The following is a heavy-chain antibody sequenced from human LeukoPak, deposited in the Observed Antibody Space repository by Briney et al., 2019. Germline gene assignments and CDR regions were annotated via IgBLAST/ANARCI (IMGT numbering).Heavy chain of an antibody. Sequence: KPSQTLSLTCAISGDSVSGSPAVWNWIRQSPSRGLEWLGRAYYRSKWYIDYAVSVKGRITITPDTSTNQFSLQLNSVTPEDTAVYYCARGAVRGGTNFDYWGQGTLVTVSS. CDR1: GDSVSGSPAV. CDR3: ARGAVRGGTNFDY. D-gene: IGHD3-10*01. CDR2: AYYRSKWYI. V-gene: IGHV6-1*01. J-gene: IGHJ4*02.